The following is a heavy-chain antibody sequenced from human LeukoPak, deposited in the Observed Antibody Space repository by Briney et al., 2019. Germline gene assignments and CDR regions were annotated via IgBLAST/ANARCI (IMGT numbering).Heavy chain of an antibody. CDR1: GYTFTSYG. J-gene: IGHJ4*02. Sequence: GASVKVSCKASGYTFTSYGISWVRQAPGQGLEWMGWISAYNGNTNYAQKLQGRVTMTTDTSTSTAYMELRSLRSDDTAVYYCARDWVILWFGELNFDYWGQGTLVTVSS. CDR2: ISAYNGNT. V-gene: IGHV1-18*01. D-gene: IGHD3-10*01. CDR3: ARDWVILWFGELNFDY.